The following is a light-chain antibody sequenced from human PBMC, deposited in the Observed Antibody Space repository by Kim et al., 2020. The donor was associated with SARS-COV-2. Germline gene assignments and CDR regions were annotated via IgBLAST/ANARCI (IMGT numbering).Light chain of an antibody. CDR2: RDS. CDR3: QSADSSGTYV. CDR1: ALPKQY. J-gene: IGLJ1*01. V-gene: IGLV3-25*03. Sequence: SYELTQPPSVSVSPGQTARITCSGDALPKQYAYWYQQKPGQAPVMVIYRDSERPSGITERFSGSTSGTTVTLIFSGVQAEDEADYFCQSADSSGTYVFGT.